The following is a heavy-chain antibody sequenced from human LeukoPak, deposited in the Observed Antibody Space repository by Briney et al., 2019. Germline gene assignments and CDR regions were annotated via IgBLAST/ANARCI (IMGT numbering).Heavy chain of an antibody. CDR3: ARDDILTGYRDY. J-gene: IGHJ4*02. Sequence: GGSLRLSCAASGFTVSSNYMSWARRAPGKGLEWVSDIYSGGSTYYADSVKGRFTISRDNSKNTLYLQMNRLKAEDTAVYYCARDDILTGYRDYWGQGTLVTVSS. D-gene: IGHD3-9*01. CDR1: GFTVSSNY. CDR2: IYSGGST. V-gene: IGHV3-53*01.